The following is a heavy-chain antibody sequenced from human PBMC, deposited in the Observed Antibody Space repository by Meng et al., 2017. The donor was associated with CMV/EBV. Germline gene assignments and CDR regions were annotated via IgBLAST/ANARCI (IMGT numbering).Heavy chain of an antibody. D-gene: IGHD3-16*01. V-gene: IGHV3-9*01. J-gene: IGHJ4*02. CDR3: ATLALMLYLDN. CDR2: ISWNSGSI. Sequence: SLKISCAASGFTFDDYAMHWVRQAPGKGLEWVSGISWNSGSIGYADSVKGRFTISRDNAKNSLYLQMNSLKAEDTAVYYCATLALMLYLDNWGQGTLVTVSS. CDR1: GFTFDDYA.